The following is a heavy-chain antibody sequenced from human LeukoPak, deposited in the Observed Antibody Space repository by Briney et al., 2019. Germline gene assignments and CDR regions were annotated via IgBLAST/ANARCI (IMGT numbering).Heavy chain of an antibody. CDR3: ARGGDSSGYYIYYFDY. V-gene: IGHV1-46*01. J-gene: IGHJ4*02. D-gene: IGHD3-22*01. CDR1: GYTFTNYY. CDR2: INPSSGST. Sequence: ASVKVSCKASGYTFTNYYMHWVRQAPGQGLEWMGIINPSSGSTSYAQKFQGRVTMTRDTSTSIVYLELSSLRSEDTAVYYCARGGDSSGYYIYYFDYWGQGTLVTVSS.